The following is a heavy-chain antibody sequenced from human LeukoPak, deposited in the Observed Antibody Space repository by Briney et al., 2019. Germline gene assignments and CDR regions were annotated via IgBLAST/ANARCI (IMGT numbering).Heavy chain of an antibody. CDR2: IKEDGSEE. CDR3: AGGAGWLSDY. J-gene: IGHJ4*02. Sequence: GGSLRLSCAASGFTFSPYWMNWFRQAPGKGLEWVALIKEDGSEELYDGSVEGRFIISRDSGKNSLYLQMNSLRAEDTAVYYCAGGAGWLSDYWGQGTLVTVSS. CDR1: GFTFSPYW. V-gene: IGHV3-7*03. D-gene: IGHD2-15*01.